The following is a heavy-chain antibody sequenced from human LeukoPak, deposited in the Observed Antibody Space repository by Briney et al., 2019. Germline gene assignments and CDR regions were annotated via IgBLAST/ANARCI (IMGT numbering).Heavy chain of an antibody. D-gene: IGHD2-21*02. CDR2: IYTSGST. CDR3: ARGVEVVTAIYFDY. V-gene: IGHV4-4*07. CDR1: GGSISSYY. Sequence: SETLSLTCTVSGGSISSYYWSWIRQPAGKGLEWIGRIYTSGSTNYNPSLKSRATMSVDTSKNQFSLKLSSVTAADTAVYYCARGVEVVTAIYFDYWGQGTLVTVSS. J-gene: IGHJ4*02.